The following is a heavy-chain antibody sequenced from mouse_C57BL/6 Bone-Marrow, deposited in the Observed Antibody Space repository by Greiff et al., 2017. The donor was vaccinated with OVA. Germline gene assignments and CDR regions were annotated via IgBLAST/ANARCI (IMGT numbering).Heavy chain of an antibody. V-gene: IGHV5-17*01. CDR1: GFTFSDYG. Sequence: EVKLVQSGGGLVKPGGSLKLSCAASGFTFSDYGMHWVRQAPEKGLEWVAYISSGSSTIYYADTVKGRFTISRDNATNTLFLQITSLTSEDTAMYCRARINDWYFDVWGTGTTVTVSS. J-gene: IGHJ1*03. CDR3: ARINDWYFDV. CDR2: ISSGSSTI.